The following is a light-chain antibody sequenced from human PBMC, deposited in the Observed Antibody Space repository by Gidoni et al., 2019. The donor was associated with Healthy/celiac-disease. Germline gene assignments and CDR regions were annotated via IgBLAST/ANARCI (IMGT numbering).Light chain of an antibody. CDR2: DAS. CDR1: QSVSSY. V-gene: IGKV3-11*01. Sequence: EIVLPHSPATLSLSPGERATLSCRASQSVSSYLAWYQQKPGQAPRLLIYDASNRATGIPARFSSSGSGTDFTLTISSLEPEDFAVYYCQQRSNWPRYTFGQGTKLEIK. J-gene: IGKJ2*01. CDR3: QQRSNWPRYT.